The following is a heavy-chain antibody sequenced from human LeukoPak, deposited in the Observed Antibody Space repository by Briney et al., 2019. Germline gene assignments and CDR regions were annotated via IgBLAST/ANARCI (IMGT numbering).Heavy chain of an antibody. CDR1: KFTLSDFW. Sequence: TGGSLRLSCAASKFTLSDFWMSWVRQAPGKGLEWVANINQDGSDKNYVDSVKGRFTISRDNAKNALYLQMNTLRAEDTAVYYCARDLWLGERGLFFFEYWGQGALVTVAS. J-gene: IGHJ4*02. V-gene: IGHV3-7*01. CDR3: ARDLWLGERGLFFFEY. D-gene: IGHD3-22*01. CDR2: INQDGSDK.